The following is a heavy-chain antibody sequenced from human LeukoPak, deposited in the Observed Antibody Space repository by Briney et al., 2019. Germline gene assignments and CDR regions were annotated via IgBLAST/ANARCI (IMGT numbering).Heavy chain of an antibody. CDR1: GFTFSSYG. Sequence: GGSLRLSCAASGFTFSSYGMHWVRQAPGKGLEWVAVISYDGSNKYYADSVKGRFTISRDNSENTLYLQMNSLRAEDTAVYYCARGGRYDSSGYLHYFDYWGQGTLVTVSS. J-gene: IGHJ4*02. D-gene: IGHD3-22*01. V-gene: IGHV3-30*03. CDR2: ISYDGSNK. CDR3: ARGGRYDSSGYLHYFDY.